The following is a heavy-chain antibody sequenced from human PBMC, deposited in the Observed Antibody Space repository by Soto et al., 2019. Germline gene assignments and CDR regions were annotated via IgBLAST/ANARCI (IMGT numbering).Heavy chain of an antibody. J-gene: IGHJ5*02. D-gene: IGHD6-6*01. CDR3: ARDRGYSSSSGWWFDP. CDR1: GDSVSSNSAA. V-gene: IGHV6-1*01. Sequence: PSQTLSLTCAISGDSVSSNSAAWNWIRQSPSRGLEWLGRTYYRSKWYNYYAVSVKSRITINPDTSKNQFFLQLNSVTPEDTAVYYCARDRGYSSSSGWWFDPWGQGTLVTVS. CDR2: TYYRSKWYN.